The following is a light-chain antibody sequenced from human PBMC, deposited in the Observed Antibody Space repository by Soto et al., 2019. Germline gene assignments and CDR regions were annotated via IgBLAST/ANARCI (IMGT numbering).Light chain of an antibody. CDR3: QQYCDYSWT. J-gene: IGKJ1*01. V-gene: IGKV1-5*03. CDR1: QSIGIW. CDR2: TAS. Sequence: IQMTQSPSTVSASVGDRVAITCRASQSIGIWLAWYQQKPGKAPRFLIYTASTLLGGVPSRFSGSGSGTEFTLTISSLQPDDFATDDGQQYCDYSWTFGQGTKVDIK.